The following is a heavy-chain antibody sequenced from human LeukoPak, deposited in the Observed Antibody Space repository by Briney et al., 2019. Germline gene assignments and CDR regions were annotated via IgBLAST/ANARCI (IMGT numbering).Heavy chain of an antibody. CDR1: GFSFSSNY. CDR2: ISGSGTRT. J-gene: IGHJ4*02. CDR3: AKEQTSSGFFDY. V-gene: IGHV3-23*01. D-gene: IGHD2-2*01. Sequence: PGGSLRLSCAASGFSFSSNYMSWVRQAPGKGLEWVSAISGSGTRTYYADSVKGRFTISRDNSKNTLYLQMNSLRAQDRAVYYCAKEQTSSGFFDYWGQGTLVTVSS.